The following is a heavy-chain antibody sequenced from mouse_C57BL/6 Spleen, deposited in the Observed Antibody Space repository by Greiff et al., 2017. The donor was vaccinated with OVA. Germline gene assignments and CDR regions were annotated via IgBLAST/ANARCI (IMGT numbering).Heavy chain of an antibody. CDR1: GYTFTSYG. J-gene: IGHJ2*01. V-gene: IGHV1-81*01. CDR2: IYPRSGNT. D-gene: IGHD1-1*01. Sequence: VQLQQSGAELARPGASVKLSCKASGYTFTSYGISWVKQRTGQGLEWIGEIYPRSGNTYYNEKFKGKATLTADKSSSTAYMELSSLTSEDSAVYFCARAGDGSFPLFDYWGQGTTLTVSS. CDR3: ARAGDGSFPLFDY.